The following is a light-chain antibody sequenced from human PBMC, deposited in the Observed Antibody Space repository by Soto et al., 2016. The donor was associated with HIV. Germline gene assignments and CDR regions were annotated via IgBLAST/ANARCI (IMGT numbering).Light chain of an antibody. CDR3: QVWDYDSDHYV. CDR2: GDS. Sequence: SYVLTQPPSVSVAPGKTARITCGGDNIVTQRVHWYQQKAGQAPVLVVYGDSDRPSGIPERFSGSNSGNTATLTISRVEAGDEAGYYCQVWDYDSDHYVFGPGTEVTVL. J-gene: IGLJ1*01. CDR1: NIVTQR. V-gene: IGLV3-21*03.